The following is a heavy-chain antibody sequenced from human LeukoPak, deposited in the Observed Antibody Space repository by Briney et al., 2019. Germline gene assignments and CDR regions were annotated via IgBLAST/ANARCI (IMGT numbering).Heavy chain of an antibody. D-gene: IGHD5-24*01. V-gene: IGHV3-7*01. J-gene: IGHJ4*02. CDR1: GLTFRSYW. Sequence: GGSLRLSCAVSGLTFRSYWMSWVRQAPGKGLEWVANIIQGGSEKYFVDSVRGRFTVSRDNAKNLLHLQMDTLRADDTAVYYCARERDGRFFDYWGQGTLVTVSS. CDR3: ARERDGRFFDY. CDR2: IIQGGSEK.